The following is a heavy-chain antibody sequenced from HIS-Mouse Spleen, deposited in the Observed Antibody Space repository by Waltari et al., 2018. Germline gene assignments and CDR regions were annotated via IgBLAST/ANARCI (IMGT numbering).Heavy chain of an antibody. CDR2: IYTSGST. J-gene: IGHJ3*02. CDR3: ARDFHDFWSGYYGGDKKHDAFDI. CDR1: GGSISSYY. D-gene: IGHD3-3*01. Sequence: QVQLQESGPGLVKPSETLSLTCTVSGGSISSYYWSWIRQPAGKGLEWIGRIYTSGSTNYNPSHKTPVPMSVDTSKNQFSLKLSSVTAADTAVYYCARDFHDFWSGYYGGDKKHDAFDIWGQGTMVTVSS. V-gene: IGHV4-4*07.